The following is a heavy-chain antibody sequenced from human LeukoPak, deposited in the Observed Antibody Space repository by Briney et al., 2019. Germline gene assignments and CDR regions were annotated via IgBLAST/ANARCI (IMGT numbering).Heavy chain of an antibody. Sequence: PSETLSLTCTVSGGSISSYYWSWIRQPPGKGLEWIGYIYYSGSTNYNPSLKSRVNISVDTSKNQFSLKLSSVTAADTAVYYCARARGVIPVAFDIWGQGTMVTVSS. CDR2: IYYSGST. CDR1: GGSISSYY. D-gene: IGHD3-10*01. V-gene: IGHV4-59*01. CDR3: ARARGVIPVAFDI. J-gene: IGHJ3*02.